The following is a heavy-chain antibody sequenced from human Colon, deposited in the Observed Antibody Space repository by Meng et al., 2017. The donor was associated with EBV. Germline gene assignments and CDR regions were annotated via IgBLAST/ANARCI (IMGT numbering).Heavy chain of an antibody. Sequence: HVQLQVAGPGRVKPSGTLSLTGSVSRGSIRSFNWWSWVRQSPGKGLEWIGEIYDDGTTNYNPSLKSRVTILVDKFNNQFSLKLNSVTAADTAVYYCARAPRRERYGDYVNIWFDSWGQGTLVTVSS. V-gene: IGHV4-4*02. J-gene: IGHJ5*01. D-gene: IGHD4-17*01. CDR3: ARAPRRERYGDYVNIWFDS. CDR1: RGSIRSFNW. CDR2: IYDDGTT.